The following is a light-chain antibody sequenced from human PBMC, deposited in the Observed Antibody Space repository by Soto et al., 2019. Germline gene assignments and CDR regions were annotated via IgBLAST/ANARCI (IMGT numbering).Light chain of an antibody. CDR1: SSNIGSGT. V-gene: IGLV1-44*01. J-gene: IGLJ1*01. Sequence: QSVLTQPPSASGTPGQRVTISCSGSSSNIGSGTVNWYQHFPGTAPKLLIYTNDQRPSGVPDRFSGSKSGTSASLAISGLQSDDEADYYCGAWDDSLSGYVFGSGTKLTVL. CDR3: GAWDDSLSGYV. CDR2: TND.